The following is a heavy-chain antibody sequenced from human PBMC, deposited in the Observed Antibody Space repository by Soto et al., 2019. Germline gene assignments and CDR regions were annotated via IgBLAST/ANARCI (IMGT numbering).Heavy chain of an antibody. J-gene: IGHJ5*02. V-gene: IGHV4-31*11. CDR2: IHYSGRT. CDR1: GGSITSGAYY. Sequence: SETLSLTCAVSGGSITSGAYYWTWIRQHPGKGLEWIAYIHYSGRTYYNPSLKSRVTISVDTSNNQFSLKLSSVTAADTAVYYCARYYFDSSGYSNWFDPWGQGTLVTVS. D-gene: IGHD3-22*01. CDR3: ARYYFDSSGYSNWFDP.